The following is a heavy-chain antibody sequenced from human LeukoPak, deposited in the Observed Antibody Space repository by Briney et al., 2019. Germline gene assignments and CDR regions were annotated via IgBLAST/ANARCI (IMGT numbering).Heavy chain of an antibody. CDR2: INHSGST. CDR3: ARSAQAVTTTSDGMDV. D-gene: IGHD4-17*01. Sequence: SETLSLTCAVSGGSFSGYYWSWIRQPPGKGLEWIGEINHSGSTNYNPSLKSRVTISVDTSKNQFSLKLSSVTAADTAVYYCARSAQAVTTTSDGMDVWGQGTTVTVSS. J-gene: IGHJ6*02. V-gene: IGHV4-34*01. CDR1: GGSFSGYY.